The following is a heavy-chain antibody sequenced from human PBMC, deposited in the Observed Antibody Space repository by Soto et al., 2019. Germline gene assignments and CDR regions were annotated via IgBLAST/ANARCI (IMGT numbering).Heavy chain of an antibody. CDR1: GFTFSSYA. D-gene: IGHD1-26*01. V-gene: IGHV3-23*01. Sequence: EVQLLESGGGWLQPGGSLRLSCVASGFTFSSYAMGWVRQAPGKGLEWVSAVSGPAPSTWYADSVKGRFTISRDNFKKTLYHQMNSVRADDTAVHYCAKMTPYIGDYWYDFEIWGQGTPVTVAS. CDR2: VSGPAPST. CDR3: AKMTPYIGDYWYDFEI. J-gene: IGHJ3*02.